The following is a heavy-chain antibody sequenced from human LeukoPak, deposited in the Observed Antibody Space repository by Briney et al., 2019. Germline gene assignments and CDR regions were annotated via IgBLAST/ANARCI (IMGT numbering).Heavy chain of an antibody. CDR1: GGSFSGYY. CDR2: INHSGST. J-gene: IGHJ6*02. D-gene: IGHD3-3*01. V-gene: IGHV4-34*01. CDR3: AREFILIRSFGYYYYGMDV. Sequence: PSETLSLTCAVYGGSFSGYYWSWIRQPPGKGLEWIGEINHSGSTNYNPSLKSRVTISVDTSKNQFSLKLSSVTAADTAVYYCAREFILIRSFGYYYYGMDVWGQGTTVTVSS.